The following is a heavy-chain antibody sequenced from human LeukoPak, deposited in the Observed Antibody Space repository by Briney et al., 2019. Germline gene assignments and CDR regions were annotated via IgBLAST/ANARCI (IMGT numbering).Heavy chain of an antibody. CDR1: GGSFSGYY. Sequence: SETLSFTCAVYGGSFSGYYWSWIRQPPGKGLEWIGEINHSGSTNYNPSLKSRVTISVDTSKNQFSLKLSSVTAADTAVYYCARWGIYYYDSSGYYYSPPFDYWGQGTLVTVSS. J-gene: IGHJ4*02. CDR2: INHSGST. D-gene: IGHD3-22*01. CDR3: ARWGIYYYDSSGYYYSPPFDY. V-gene: IGHV4-34*01.